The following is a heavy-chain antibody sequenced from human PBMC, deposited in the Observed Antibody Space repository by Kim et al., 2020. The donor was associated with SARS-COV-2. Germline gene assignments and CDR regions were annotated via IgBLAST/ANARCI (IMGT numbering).Heavy chain of an antibody. Sequence: ASVKVSCKASGYTFTSYYMHWVRQAPGQGLEWMGIINPSGGSTSYAQKFQGRVTMTMDTSTSTVYMELSSLRSEDTAVYYCARELGICSSTSCLSFWFDPWGQGTLVTVSS. CDR1: GYTFTSYY. CDR2: INPSGGST. D-gene: IGHD2-2*01. J-gene: IGHJ5*02. V-gene: IGHV1-46*01. CDR3: ARELGICSSTSCLSFWFDP.